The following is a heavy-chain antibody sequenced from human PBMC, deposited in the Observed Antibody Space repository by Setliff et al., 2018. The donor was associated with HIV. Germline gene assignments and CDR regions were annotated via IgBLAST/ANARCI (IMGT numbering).Heavy chain of an antibody. J-gene: IGHJ3*02. Sequence: GASVKVSCKASGYSFTGHYIHRVRQAPGQGLEWLGRIDPNSGGTKYAQKFQGRVTMTRDTSITTAYMELSRLRSDDTAVYYCASPFGASDSGGYEYEAFAIWGQGTMVT. CDR1: GYSFTGHY. D-gene: IGHD3-22*01. CDR3: ASPFGASDSGGYEYEAFAI. CDR2: IDPNSGGT. V-gene: IGHV1-2*06.